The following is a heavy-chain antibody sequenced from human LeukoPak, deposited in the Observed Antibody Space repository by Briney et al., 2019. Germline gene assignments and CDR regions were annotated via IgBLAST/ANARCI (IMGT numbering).Heavy chain of an antibody. Sequence: GASVKVSCKASGGTFSSYAISWVRQAPGQGLEWMGGIIPIFGTANYAQKFQGRVTITTDESTSTAYMEPSSLRSEDTAVYYCASDGAYSSTGNFDYWGQGTLVTVSS. CDR3: ASDGAYSSTGNFDY. CDR1: GGTFSSYA. D-gene: IGHD6-13*01. J-gene: IGHJ4*02. V-gene: IGHV1-69*05. CDR2: IIPIFGTA.